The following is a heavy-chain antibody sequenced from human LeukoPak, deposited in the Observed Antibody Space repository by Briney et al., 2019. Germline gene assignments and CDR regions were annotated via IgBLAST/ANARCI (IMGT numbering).Heavy chain of an antibody. J-gene: IGHJ4*02. CDR1: GFNFSSHW. Sequence: GGSLGLSCAASGFNFSSHWMSWVRQAPGKGLEWVGNIKKDGGEIFYAKSVKGRFTISRDNAKNAVYLQMSSLRGEDTALYYCARDRRAASAPDYWGQGTLVTVSS. CDR3: ARDRRAASAPDY. D-gene: IGHD6-13*01. CDR2: IKKDGGEI. V-gene: IGHV3-7*01.